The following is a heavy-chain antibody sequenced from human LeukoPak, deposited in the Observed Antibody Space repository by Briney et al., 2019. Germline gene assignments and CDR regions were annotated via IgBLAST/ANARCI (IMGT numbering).Heavy chain of an antibody. CDR3: ARDRCTNGVCYLLEG. J-gene: IGHJ4*02. D-gene: IGHD2-8*01. V-gene: IGHV1-46*01. CDR1: GYTFTSYY. CDR2: INPSGGST. Sequence: ASVKLSCKASGYTFTSYYMHWVRQAPGQGLEWMGIINPSGGSTSYAQKFQGRVTMTRDTSTSTVYMELSSLRSEDTAVYYCARDRCTNGVCYLLEGWGQGTLGTVSS.